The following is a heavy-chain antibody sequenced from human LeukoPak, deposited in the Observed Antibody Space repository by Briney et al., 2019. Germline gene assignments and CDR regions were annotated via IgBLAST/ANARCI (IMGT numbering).Heavy chain of an antibody. CDR3: ARESSGGPTGYYGMDV. CDR2: IIPIFGTA. V-gene: IGHV1-69*13. CDR1: GGTFSSYA. J-gene: IGHJ6*02. D-gene: IGHD2-15*01. Sequence: GASVKVFCKASGGTFSSYAISWVRQAPGQGLEWMGGIIPIFGTANYAQKFQGRVTITADESTSTAYMELSSLRSEDTAVYYCARESSGGPTGYYGMDVWGQGTTVTVSS.